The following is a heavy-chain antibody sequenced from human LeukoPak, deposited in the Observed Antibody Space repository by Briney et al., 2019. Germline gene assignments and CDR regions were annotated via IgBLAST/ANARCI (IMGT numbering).Heavy chain of an antibody. V-gene: IGHV4-4*09. Sequence: SETPSLTCIVSGVSISHYYWSWIRQSPGKGLEWIGYIYTSGSTNYNPSLKSRVTISVDTSKNQFSLKLSSVTAADTAIYYCARTYYYESSAYYYMDVWGKGTTVTVSS. CDR2: IYTSGST. CDR1: GVSISHYY. D-gene: IGHD3-22*01. CDR3: ARTYYYESSAYYYMDV. J-gene: IGHJ6*03.